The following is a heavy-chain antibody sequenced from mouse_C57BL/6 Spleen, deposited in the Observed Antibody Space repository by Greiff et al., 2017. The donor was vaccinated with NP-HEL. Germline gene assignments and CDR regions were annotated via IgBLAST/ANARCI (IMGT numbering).Heavy chain of an antibody. D-gene: IGHD3-2*02. CDR3: ARWRTAQAPWFAY. J-gene: IGHJ3*01. V-gene: IGHV1-52*01. CDR2: IDPSDSET. CDR1: GYTFTSYW. Sequence: VQLQQPGAELVRPGSSVKLSCKASGYTFTSYWMHWVKRRPIQGLEWIGNIDPSDSETHYNQKFKDKATLTVDKSSSTAYMQLSSLTSEDSAVYYCARWRTAQAPWFAYWGQGTLVTVSA.